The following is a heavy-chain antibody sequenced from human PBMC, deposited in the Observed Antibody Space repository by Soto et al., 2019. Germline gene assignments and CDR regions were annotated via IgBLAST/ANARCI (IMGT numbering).Heavy chain of an antibody. V-gene: IGHV3-30*03. D-gene: IGHD6-19*01. CDR2: ISYDGSNK. Sequence: QVQLVESGGGVVQPGRSLRLSCAASGFTFSSYGMHWVRQAPGKGLEWVAVISYDGSNKYYADSVKGRFTISRDNSKNPLYLQLNSLRSEDTAVYYCATIHPLVEGMEQWLVSVRYWGQGTLVTVSS. CDR1: GFTFSSYG. CDR3: ATIHPLVEGMEQWLVSVRY. J-gene: IGHJ4*02.